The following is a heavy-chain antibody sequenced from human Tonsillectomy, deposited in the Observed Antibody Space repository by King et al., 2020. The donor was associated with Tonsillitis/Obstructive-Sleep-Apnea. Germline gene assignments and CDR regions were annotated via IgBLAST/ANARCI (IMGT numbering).Heavy chain of an antibody. D-gene: IGHD6-6*01. CDR3: AREGSDIGARYFDY. V-gene: IGHV3-74*01. CDR2: INTDGSST. J-gene: IGHJ4*02. CDR1: GFTFSSYW. Sequence: VQLVESGGGLVQPGGSLRLSCAASGFTFSSYWMHWVRQVPGKGLVWVSRINTDGSSTTYADSVKGRFTISRDNAKNTLYLQMNSLRAEDTAVYYCAREGSDIGARYFDYWGQGTLVTVSS.